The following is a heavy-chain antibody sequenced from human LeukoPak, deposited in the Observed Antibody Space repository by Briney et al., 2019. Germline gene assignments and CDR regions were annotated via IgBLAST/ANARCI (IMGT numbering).Heavy chain of an antibody. J-gene: IGHJ6*04. Sequence: RASVKVSCKASGYTFTSYGISRVRQAPGQGLEWMGWISAYNGNTNYAQKLQGRVTMTTDTSTSTAYMELRSLRSDDTAVYYCARDGPGEAAAGYYYYGMDVWGKGTTVTVSS. CDR1: GYTFTSYG. V-gene: IGHV1-18*04. CDR2: ISAYNGNT. CDR3: ARDGPGEAAAGYYYYGMDV. D-gene: IGHD6-13*01.